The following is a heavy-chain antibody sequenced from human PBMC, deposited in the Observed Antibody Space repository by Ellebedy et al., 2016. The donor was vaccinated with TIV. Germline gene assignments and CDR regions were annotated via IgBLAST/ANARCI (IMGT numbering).Heavy chain of an antibody. CDR2: INPSGGST. D-gene: IGHD4-17*01. CDR3: ARAAAMTKVSSPSAY. CDR1: GYTFTSYY. V-gene: IGHV1-46*01. J-gene: IGHJ4*02. Sequence: AASVKVSCKASGYTFTSYYMHWVRQAPGQGLEWMGIINPSGGSTSYAQKFQGRVTMTRDTSTPTVYMELTSLRFEDTAVYYCARAAAMTKVSSPSAYWGQGTLVTVSS.